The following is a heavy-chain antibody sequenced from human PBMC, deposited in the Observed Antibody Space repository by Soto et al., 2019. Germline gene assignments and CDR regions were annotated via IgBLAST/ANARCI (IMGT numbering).Heavy chain of an antibody. J-gene: IGHJ6*02. CDR3: ARGGGGYYYYGMDV. V-gene: IGHV3-30-3*01. D-gene: IGHD2-15*01. CDR1: GFTFSGYA. CDR2: ISYDGSNK. Sequence: GGSLRLSCAASGFTFSGYAMHWVRQAPGKGLEWVALISYDGSNKYYADSVKGRFTVSRDSSKNTVFLQMNSLRPGDTAVYYCARGGGGYYYYGMDVWGQGTTVTVSS.